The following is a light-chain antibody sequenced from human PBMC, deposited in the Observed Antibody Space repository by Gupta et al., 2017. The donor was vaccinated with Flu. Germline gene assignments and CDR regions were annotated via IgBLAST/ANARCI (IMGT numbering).Light chain of an antibody. Sequence: QSALTQPLAPSGSPGQSVTISCTGTSSDVGGYNYVSWYQQHPGKAPKLMIYEVSKRPSGVPDRFSGYKSGNTASQTVSGLQAEDEADYYCSSYAGSNNVVFGGETKLTVL. CDR1: SSDVGGYNY. V-gene: IGLV2-8*01. CDR3: SSYAGSNNVV. CDR2: EVS. J-gene: IGLJ2*01.